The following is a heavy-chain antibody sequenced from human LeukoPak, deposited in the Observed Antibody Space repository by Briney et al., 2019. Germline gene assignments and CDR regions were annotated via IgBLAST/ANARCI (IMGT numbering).Heavy chain of an antibody. V-gene: IGHV4-34*01. D-gene: IGHD2-2*01. J-gene: IGHJ4*02. Sequence: SETLSLTCAVYGGSFSGYYWSWIRQPPGKGLEWTGEINHSGSTNYNPSLKSRVTISVDTSKNQFSLKLSSVTAADTAVYYCAREVGVPVATLSYFDYWGQGTLVTVSS. CDR2: INHSGST. CDR3: AREVGVPVATLSYFDY. CDR1: GGSFSGYY.